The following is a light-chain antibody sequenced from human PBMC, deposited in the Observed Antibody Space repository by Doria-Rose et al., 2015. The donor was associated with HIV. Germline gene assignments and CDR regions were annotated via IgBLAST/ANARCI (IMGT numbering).Light chain of an antibody. Sequence: TRSPGTLSLSPGERATLSCRASQSFSSTYLAWYQQKPGQAHSLLIYDGSTRATGIPDRFSASWSRTDFTLTINRLEPEDFALYYCHQYGTSWTFGQGTKVEI. V-gene: IGKV3-20*01. CDR3: HQYGTSWT. CDR2: DGS. CDR1: QSFSSTY. J-gene: IGKJ1*01.